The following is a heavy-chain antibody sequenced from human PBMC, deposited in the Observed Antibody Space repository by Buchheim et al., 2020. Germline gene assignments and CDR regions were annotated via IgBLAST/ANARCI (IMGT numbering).Heavy chain of an antibody. Sequence: VQLLESGGGLVQPGGSLRLSCAASGFTFSSYAMSWVRQAPGKGLEWIGEINHSGSTNYNPSLKSRVTISVDTSKNQFSLKLSSVTAADTAVYYCARGSSRFDYWGQGTL. V-gene: IGHV4-34*01. CDR2: INHSGST. D-gene: IGHD6-13*01. J-gene: IGHJ4*02. CDR3: ARGSSRFDY. CDR1: GFTFSSYA.